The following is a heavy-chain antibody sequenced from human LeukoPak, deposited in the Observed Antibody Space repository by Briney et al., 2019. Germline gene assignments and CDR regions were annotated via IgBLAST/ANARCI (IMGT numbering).Heavy chain of an antibody. Sequence: SETLSLTCAVYGGSFSGYYWSWIRQPPGKGLEWIGEINHSGSTNYNPSLKSRVTISVDTSKNQFSLRLSSVTAADTAVYYCARDRYDSYPMDVWGQGTTVTVSS. CDR1: GGSFSGYY. V-gene: IGHV4-34*01. J-gene: IGHJ6*02. CDR3: ARDRYDSYPMDV. CDR2: INHSGST. D-gene: IGHD3-3*01.